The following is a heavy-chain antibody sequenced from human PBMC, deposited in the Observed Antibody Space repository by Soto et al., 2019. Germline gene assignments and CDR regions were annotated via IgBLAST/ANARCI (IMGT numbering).Heavy chain of an antibody. Sequence: GESLKISCKGSGYSFTSDWISWVRQMPGKGLEWMGRIDPSDSYTNYSPSFQGHVTISADKAISTAYLQWSSLKASDTAMYYCARYRSNSLPHWGQGAVVPVS. CDR2: IDPSDSYT. D-gene: IGHD6-19*01. CDR1: GYSFTSDW. CDR3: ARYRSNSLPH. V-gene: IGHV5-10-1*01. J-gene: IGHJ1*01.